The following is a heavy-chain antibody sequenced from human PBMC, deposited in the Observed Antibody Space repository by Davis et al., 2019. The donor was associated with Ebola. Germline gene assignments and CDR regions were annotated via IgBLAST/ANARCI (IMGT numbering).Heavy chain of an antibody. CDR1: GFTFSSYW. V-gene: IGHV3-74*01. CDR2: INCDGRST. Sequence: GESLKISCAASGFTFSSYWMHWVRQAPGKGLVWISRINCDGRSTSYADSVKGRFTTSRDNANNTLYLQMNSLRAEDTAVYYCARGGRWLQNGFDPWGQGTLVTVSS. D-gene: IGHD5-24*01. CDR3: ARGGRWLQNGFDP. J-gene: IGHJ5*02.